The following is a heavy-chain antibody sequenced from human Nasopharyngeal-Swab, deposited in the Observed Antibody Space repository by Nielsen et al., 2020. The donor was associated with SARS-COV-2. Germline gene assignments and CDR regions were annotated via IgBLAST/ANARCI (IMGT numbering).Heavy chain of an antibody. D-gene: IGHD3-22*01. CDR3: ARGTQTYYDSSGYQDY. Sequence: GSLRLSCTVSGYSISSGYYWGWIRQPPGKGLEWIGSIYHSGSTYYNPSLKSRVTISVDTSKNQFSLKLSSVTAADTAVYYCARGTQTYYDSSGYQDYWGQGTLVTVSS. J-gene: IGHJ4*02. CDR2: IYHSGST. V-gene: IGHV4-38-2*02. CDR1: GYSISSGYY.